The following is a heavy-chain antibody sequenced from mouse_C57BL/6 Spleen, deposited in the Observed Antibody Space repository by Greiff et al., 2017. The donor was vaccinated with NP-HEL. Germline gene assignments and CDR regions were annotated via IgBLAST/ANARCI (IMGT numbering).Heavy chain of an antibody. CDR3: AGNAAQDYWFAY. V-gene: IGHV1-82*01. J-gene: IGHJ3*01. CDR2: IYPGDGDT. Sequence: VQLQQSGPELVKPGASVKISCKASGYAFSSSWMNWVKQRPGKGLEWIGRIYPGDGDTNYNGKFKGKATLTADKSSSTAYMQLSSLTSEDSAVYFCAGNAAQDYWFAYWGQGTLVTVSA. D-gene: IGHD2-4*01. CDR1: GYAFSSSW.